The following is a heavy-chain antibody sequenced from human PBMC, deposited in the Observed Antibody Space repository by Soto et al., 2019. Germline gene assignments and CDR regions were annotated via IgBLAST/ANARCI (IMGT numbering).Heavy chain of an antibody. CDR3: DRESQQLVRSEGMDV. V-gene: IGHV4-59*12. Sequence: PSETLSLTCTVSGGSISSYYWSWIRQPPGKGLEWIGYIYYSGSTNYNPSLKSRVTISVDTSKNQFSLKLSSVTAADTAVYYCDRESQQLVRSEGMDVWGQGTTVTVSS. CDR1: GGSISSYY. J-gene: IGHJ6*02. CDR2: IYYSGST. D-gene: IGHD6-13*01.